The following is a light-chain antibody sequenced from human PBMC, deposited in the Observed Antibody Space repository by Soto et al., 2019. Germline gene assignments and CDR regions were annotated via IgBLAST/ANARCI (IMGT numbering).Light chain of an antibody. V-gene: IGKV3-20*01. CDR2: RAS. CDR3: QQYTGPPTT. Sequence: EIALTQSPGTLSLSPGERATLSCRSSQSVSSPNLAWYHEKPGQAPRLLVYRASSRAAGIPDRFSGSGSGTDFTLTITRLEPEDSAVYFCQQYTGPPTTFGQGTRLE. J-gene: IGKJ5*01. CDR1: QSVSSPN.